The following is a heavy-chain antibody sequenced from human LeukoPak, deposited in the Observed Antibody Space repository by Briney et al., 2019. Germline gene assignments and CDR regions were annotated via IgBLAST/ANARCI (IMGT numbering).Heavy chain of an antibody. J-gene: IGHJ4*02. Sequence: PGGSLRLSCTASGLTFSTSGFNWVRQDPGKGLEWVASIGPTGSDRYHADSIKGRFTISRDNANNFLYLQMNSLRAEDTDVYYCATETNGRHYDYWGQGTLLTVSS. CDR3: ATETNGRHYDY. V-gene: IGHV3-21*06. D-gene: IGHD1-14*01. CDR1: GLTFSTSG. CDR2: IGPTGSDR.